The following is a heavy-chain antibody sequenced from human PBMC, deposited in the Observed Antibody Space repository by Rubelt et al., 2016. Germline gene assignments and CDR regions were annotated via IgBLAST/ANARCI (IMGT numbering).Heavy chain of an antibody. Sequence: QLQLQESGPGLVKPPETLSLACTVSGTSISSTSFYWGWIRQPPGKGLEWLGNIYYSGRTYYNPSLKSRVTISVYTSKNQFSLRLSSVTAADTAVYYCAKWGPGIVVPTTISSWFDPWGQGTLVTVSS. CDR3: AKWGPGIVVPTTISSWFDP. CDR1: GTSISSTSFY. D-gene: IGHD2-2*01. J-gene: IGHJ5*02. V-gene: IGHV4-39*01. CDR2: IYYSGRT.